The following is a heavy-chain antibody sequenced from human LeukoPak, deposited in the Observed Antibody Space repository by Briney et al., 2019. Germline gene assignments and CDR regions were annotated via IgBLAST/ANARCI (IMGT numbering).Heavy chain of an antibody. Sequence: KASETLSLTCTVSGGSISSSYWSWIRQPAGKGLEWIGLIYTTGTTNYNPSLKSRVSLSLDTSKNQFSLKLRSVTAADTAVYFCARTLWQYYFDYWGQGTLVTVSS. CDR2: IYTTGTT. CDR3: ARTLWQYYFDY. V-gene: IGHV4-4*07. J-gene: IGHJ4*02. D-gene: IGHD3-10*01. CDR1: GGSISSSY.